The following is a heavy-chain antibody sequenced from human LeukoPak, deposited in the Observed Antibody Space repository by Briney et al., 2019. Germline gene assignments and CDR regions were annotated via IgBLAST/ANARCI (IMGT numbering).Heavy chain of an antibody. J-gene: IGHJ4*02. V-gene: IGHV3-23*01. CDR1: GFTFSSYG. D-gene: IGHD4-17*01. CDR3: AKPWREDGDYWSFNY. Sequence: PGGSLRLSCAASGFTFSSYGMSWVRQAPGKGLEWVSAISGSGGSTYYADSVKGRFIISRDNSKNTLYLQMNSLRAEDTAVYYCAKPWREDGDYWSFNYWGQGTLVTVSS. CDR2: ISGSGGST.